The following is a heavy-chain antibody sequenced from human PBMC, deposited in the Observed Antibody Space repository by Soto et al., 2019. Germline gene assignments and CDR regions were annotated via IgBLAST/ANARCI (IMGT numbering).Heavy chain of an antibody. Sequence: QVQLVQSGADVKKPGSSVMVSCKASGGTFSSYAISWVRQAPGQGLEWMGGIIPIFGTANYAQKFQGRVTITADESTSTAYMELSSLRSEDTAVYYCASALVPAADGELWYGEHFDYWGQGTLVTVSS. CDR1: GGTFSSYA. CDR3: ASALVPAADGELWYGEHFDY. J-gene: IGHJ4*02. V-gene: IGHV1-69*12. CDR2: IIPIFGTA. D-gene: IGHD2-2*01.